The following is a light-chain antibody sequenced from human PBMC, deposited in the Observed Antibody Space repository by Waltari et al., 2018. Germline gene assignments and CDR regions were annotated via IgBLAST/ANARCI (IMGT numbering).Light chain of an antibody. CDR3: CSYAGDYTLV. CDR1: RSDGGAYNH. Sequence: QSALPQPRPVSGSPGQPVTISCAGTRSDGGAYNHVSWYQQSPGTAPKLLIYEVNNRPSGVPDRFSASKSGNTASLTISGLRAEDEADYYCCSYAGDYTLVFGGGTKLTVL. J-gene: IGLJ2*01. V-gene: IGLV2-11*01. CDR2: EVN.